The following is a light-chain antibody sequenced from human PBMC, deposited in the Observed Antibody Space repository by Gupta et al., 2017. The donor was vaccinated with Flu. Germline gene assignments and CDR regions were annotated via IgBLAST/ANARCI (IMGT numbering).Light chain of an antibody. CDR2: KDT. CDR1: ALPNQY. Sequence: SYQLTPPPSVSVSPAQTARITCSGDALPNQYTYWYQQKPGQAPVLVIFKDTDRPSGIPERFSGSTSGTTVTLTIIGVQAEDEAAYYCQSADNSGTYVVFGGGTKLTV. J-gene: IGLJ2*01. V-gene: IGLV3-25*03. CDR3: QSADNSGTYVV.